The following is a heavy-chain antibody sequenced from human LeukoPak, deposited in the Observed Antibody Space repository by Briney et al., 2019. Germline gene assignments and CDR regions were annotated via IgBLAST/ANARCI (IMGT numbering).Heavy chain of an antibody. V-gene: IGHV3-23*01. CDR1: GFTFTNYA. CDR2: LTLSGTNT. D-gene: IGHD3-16*01. CDR3: AKDSPLRTSYHGYFDY. J-gene: IGHJ4*02. Sequence: GGSLRLSCVASGFTFTNYAMTWVRQAPGKGLEWVSALTLSGTNTHYADSVKGRFTISRDVSKNTLYLQMNTLRAEDTAVYYCAKDSPLRTSYHGYFDYWGQGTLVTVSS.